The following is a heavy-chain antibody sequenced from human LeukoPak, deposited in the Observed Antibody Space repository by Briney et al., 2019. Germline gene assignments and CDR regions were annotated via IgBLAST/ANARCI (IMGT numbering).Heavy chain of an antibody. CDR3: AKVSAVARAFDI. Sequence: PGGSLRLSCAASGFTFDDYAMHWVRQAPGKGLEWGSGISWNSGSIGYADSVKGRFTISRDNAKNSLYLQMNSLRAEDMALYYCAKVSAVARAFDIWGQGTMVTVSS. D-gene: IGHD6-19*01. CDR1: GFTFDDYA. V-gene: IGHV3-9*03. J-gene: IGHJ3*02. CDR2: ISWNSGSI.